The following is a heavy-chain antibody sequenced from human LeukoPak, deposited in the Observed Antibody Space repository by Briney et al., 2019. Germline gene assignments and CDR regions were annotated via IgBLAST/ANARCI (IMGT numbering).Heavy chain of an antibody. V-gene: IGHV3-9*01. CDR2: ISWNGGFM. Sequence: PGRALRLSCAASGFTFYADAIHWGPHPPGKGVERRSLISWNGGFMDYADSVKGRFTISRDNVKNSLYLDMNSLRPEDTAFYYCAKVRGTYSSAFYFDSWGQGTLVTVSS. D-gene: IGHD6-19*01. J-gene: IGHJ4*02. CDR1: GFTFYADA. CDR3: AKVRGTYSSAFYFDS.